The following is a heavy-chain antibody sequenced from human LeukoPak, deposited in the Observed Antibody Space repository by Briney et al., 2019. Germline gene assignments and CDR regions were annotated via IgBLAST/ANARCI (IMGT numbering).Heavy chain of an antibody. CDR2: INPNSGGT. Sequence: RASVKVSCKASGYTFTGYYMHWVRQAPGQGLEWMGWINPNSGGTNYAQKFQGWVTMTRDTSIGTAYMELSRLRSDDTAVYYCAVGGLLWFGEFHQPSFDYWGQGTLVTVSS. J-gene: IGHJ4*02. CDR3: AVGGLLWFGEFHQPSFDY. D-gene: IGHD3-10*01. CDR1: GYTFTGYY. V-gene: IGHV1-2*04.